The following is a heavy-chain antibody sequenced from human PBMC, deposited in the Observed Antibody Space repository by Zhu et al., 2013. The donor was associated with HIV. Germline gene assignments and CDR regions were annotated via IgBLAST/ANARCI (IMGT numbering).Heavy chain of an antibody. CDR1: GFSISSGYY. CDR2: IYHNGNT. Sequence: VQLQESGPGLVRPSEALSLTCTVSGFSISSGYYWGWIRKPPGKGLEWIGAIYHNGNTFYNPSLKSRVTISVDTSENQFSLKLNSVTAADTALYYCAREMGQRLVQNAFDFWGLGTEVTVSP. J-gene: IGHJ3*01. V-gene: IGHV4-38-2*02. D-gene: IGHD6-13*01. CDR3: AREMGQRLVQNAFDF.